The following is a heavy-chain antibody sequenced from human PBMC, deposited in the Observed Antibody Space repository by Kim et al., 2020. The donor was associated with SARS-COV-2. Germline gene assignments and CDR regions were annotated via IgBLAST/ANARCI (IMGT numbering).Heavy chain of an antibody. J-gene: IGHJ6*02. D-gene: IGHD3-22*01. CDR1: GFTFGDYA. Sequence: GGSLRLSCTASGFTFGDYAMSWFRQAPGKGLEWVGFIRSKAYGGTTEYAASVKGRFTISRDDSKSIAYLQMNSLKTEDTAVYYCTRDGGDYDSSGDYYYYYGMDVWGQGTTVTVSS. V-gene: IGHV3-49*03. CDR2: IRSKAYGGTT. CDR3: TRDGGDYDSSGDYYYYYGMDV.